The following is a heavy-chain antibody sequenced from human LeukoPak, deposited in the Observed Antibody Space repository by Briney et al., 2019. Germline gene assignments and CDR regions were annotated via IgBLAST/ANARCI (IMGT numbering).Heavy chain of an antibody. Sequence: ASVKVSCKASGGTFSSYAISWVRQAPGQGLEWMGRIIPIFGTANYAQKFQGRVTITTDESTSTAYMELSSLRSEDTAVYYCVRGVPAAIGWYFDLWGRGTLVTVSS. J-gene: IGHJ2*01. CDR3: VRGVPAAIGWYFDL. V-gene: IGHV1-69*05. CDR2: IIPIFGTA. D-gene: IGHD2-2*02. CDR1: GGTFSSYA.